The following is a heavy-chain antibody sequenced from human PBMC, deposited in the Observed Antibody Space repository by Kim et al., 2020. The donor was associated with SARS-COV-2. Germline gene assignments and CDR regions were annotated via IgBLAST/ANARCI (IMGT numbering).Heavy chain of an antibody. D-gene: IGHD5-18*01. V-gene: IGHV3-30*18. J-gene: IGHJ4*02. CDR1: GFTFSSYG. CDR2: ISYDGSNK. CDR3: AKNRYSYGLRYFDY. Sequence: GALRLSCAASGFTFSSYGMHWVRQAPGKGLEWVAVISYDGSNKYYADSVKGRFTISRDNSKNTLYLQMNSLRAEDTAVYYCAKNRYSYGLRYFDYWGQGTLVTVSS.